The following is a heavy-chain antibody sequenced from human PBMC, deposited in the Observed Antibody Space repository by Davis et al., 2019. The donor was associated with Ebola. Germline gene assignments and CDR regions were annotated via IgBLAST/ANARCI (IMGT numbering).Heavy chain of an antibody. D-gene: IGHD3-10*01. J-gene: IGHJ4*02. CDR2: IYYTGSA. CDR1: GVSISRHY. V-gene: IGHV4-59*03. Sequence: PSETLSLTCTVSGVSISRHYWRWIRQPPGKKLEWIGSIYYTGSAYYNSSFASRATISVDTSKNQFSLKVTSVTAADTAMYYCSERGSSVWGQGTLVTVSS. CDR3: SERGSSV.